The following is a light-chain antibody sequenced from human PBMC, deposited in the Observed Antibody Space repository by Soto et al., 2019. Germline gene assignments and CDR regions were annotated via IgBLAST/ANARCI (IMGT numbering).Light chain of an antibody. CDR3: QERSNWPSLS. V-gene: IGKV3-11*01. J-gene: IGKJ4*01. CDR1: QSVFDY. CDR2: EAS. Sequence: EIVFTQSPGTLSLSPGERATLSCRASQSVFDYIAWYQQKPGQAPRLLIYEASIRATGVPARFSGSGSGTDFTLTTSSLGPEDFAVYYCQERSNWPSLSFGGGTKV.